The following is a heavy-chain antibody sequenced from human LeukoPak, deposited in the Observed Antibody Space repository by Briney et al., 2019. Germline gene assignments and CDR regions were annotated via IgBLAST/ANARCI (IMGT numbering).Heavy chain of an antibody. D-gene: IGHD3-10*01. CDR3: AKIGVIGNWYYDV. CDR1: GFSFNSHG. V-gene: IGHV3-23*01. Sequence: PGGSLRLSCAASGFSFNSHGMSWVRQAPWKGPGWVSSISSGSDYTFYADSVKGRFTISRDNSKNTLYLQMNSLRAGDTAIYHCAKIGVIGNWYYDVWGRGTLVTVSS. CDR2: ISSGSDYT. J-gene: IGHJ2*01.